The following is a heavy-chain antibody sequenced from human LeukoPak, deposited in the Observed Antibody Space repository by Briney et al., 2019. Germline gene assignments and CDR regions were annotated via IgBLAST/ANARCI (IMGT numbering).Heavy chain of an antibody. J-gene: IGHJ3*02. CDR1: GIRFSNSI. CDR2: MSFDGSG. CDR3: AREGHTSGYCGAFDI. Sequence: PGGPLGLSCAASGIRFSNSIIHWARQAPDKGLEWVAAMSFDGSGYYADSVEGRFTLSRDNSKNTAYLQMNSLRPEGTAVYYCAREGHTSGYCGAFDIWGQGTLVTVSS. D-gene: IGHD3-22*01. V-gene: IGHV3-30*03.